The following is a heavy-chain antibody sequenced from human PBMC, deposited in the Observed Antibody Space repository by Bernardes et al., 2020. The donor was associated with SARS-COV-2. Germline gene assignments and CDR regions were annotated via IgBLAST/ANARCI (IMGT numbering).Heavy chain of an antibody. D-gene: IGHD2-15*01. Sequence: GGSLRLSCAASAFPFRSYDMHWVRRAPGRGLEWVAMISFDANNKYYEDSVKGRFTVSRDNSKNALYLQINSLRVEDAAVYYCVRDSRVVGGLDVWGQGTTVTVSS. CDR2: ISFDANNK. CDR1: AFPFRSYD. V-gene: IGHV3-33*05. CDR3: VRDSRVVGGLDV. J-gene: IGHJ6*02.